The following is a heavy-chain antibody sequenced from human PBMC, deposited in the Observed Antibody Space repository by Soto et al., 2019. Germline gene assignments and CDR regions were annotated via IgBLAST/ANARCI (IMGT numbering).Heavy chain of an antibody. J-gene: IGHJ6*02. V-gene: IGHV3-53*01. CDR3: ARESPEGYYYGMDV. Sequence: GGSLRLSCAASGFTVSSNYMSWVRQAPGKGLEWVSVIYSGGSTYYADSVKGRFTISRDNSKNTLYLQMNSLRAEDTAVYYCARESPEGYYYGMDVWGQGTTVTV. CDR1: GFTVSSNY. CDR2: IYSGGST.